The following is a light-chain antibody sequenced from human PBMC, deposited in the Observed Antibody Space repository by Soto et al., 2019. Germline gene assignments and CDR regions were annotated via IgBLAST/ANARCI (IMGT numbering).Light chain of an antibody. CDR2: GAS. CDR1: QSVSNNY. J-gene: IGKJ1*01. CDR3: QQYGSSGT. V-gene: IGKV3-20*01. Sequence: ESVLTQSPGTLSLSPGERATLSCRASQSVSNNYLAWYQQKPGQAPRLLIYGASNRATGIPDRFSGSGSGTDFTLTISRVEPEDFAVYYCQQYGSSGTFGQGTKVDIK.